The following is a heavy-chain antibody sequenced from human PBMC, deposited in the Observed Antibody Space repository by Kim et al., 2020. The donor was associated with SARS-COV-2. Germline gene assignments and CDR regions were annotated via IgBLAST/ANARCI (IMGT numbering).Heavy chain of an antibody. V-gene: IGHV3-23*01. D-gene: IGHD5-18*01. CDR3: ANREDTAMVAGGFDY. J-gene: IGHJ4*02. Sequence: DSVKGRFTISRDNSKNTLYLQMNSLRAEDTAVYYCANREDTAMVAGGFDYWGQGTLVTVSS.